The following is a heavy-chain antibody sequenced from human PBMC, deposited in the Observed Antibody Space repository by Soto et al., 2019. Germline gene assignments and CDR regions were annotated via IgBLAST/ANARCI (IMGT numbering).Heavy chain of an antibody. CDR3: ARVDIAAAGTVFEY. Sequence: SETLSLTCTASGGSISSYYWSWIRQPPGKGLEWIGYIYYSGSTNYNPSLKSRVTISVDTSKNQFSLKLSSVTAADTAVYYCARVDIAAAGTVFEYWGQGTLVTVSS. CDR2: IYYSGST. CDR1: GGSISSYY. J-gene: IGHJ4*02. V-gene: IGHV4-59*01. D-gene: IGHD6-13*01.